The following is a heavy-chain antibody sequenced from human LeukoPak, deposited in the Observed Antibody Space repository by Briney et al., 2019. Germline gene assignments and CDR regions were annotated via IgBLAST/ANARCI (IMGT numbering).Heavy chain of an antibody. CDR1: GYTFTSYG. V-gene: IGHV1-18*01. D-gene: IGHD3-10*01. CDR2: ISAYNGNT. Sequence: ASVKVSCKASGYTFTSYGISWVRQAPGQGLGWMGWISAYNGNTNYAQKLQGRVTMATDTSTSTAYMELRSLRSDDTAVYYCARDRGMVRGVIPDYWGQGTLVTVSS. CDR3: ARDRGMVRGVIPDY. J-gene: IGHJ4*02.